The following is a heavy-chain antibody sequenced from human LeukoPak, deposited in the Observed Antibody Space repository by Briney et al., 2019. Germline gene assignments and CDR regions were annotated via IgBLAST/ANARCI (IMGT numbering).Heavy chain of an antibody. CDR1: GFTFSRYA. Sequence: GGSLRLSCAASGFTFSRYAMSWVRQAPGKGLEWVSGISASGGSTYYADSVKGRFTISRDNSKNTLYLQMNSLRAEDTAVYYCAKGFYDNSASGVFDIWGQGTMVTVSS. J-gene: IGHJ3*02. V-gene: IGHV3-23*01. D-gene: IGHD3-22*01. CDR2: ISASGGST. CDR3: AKGFYDNSASGVFDI.